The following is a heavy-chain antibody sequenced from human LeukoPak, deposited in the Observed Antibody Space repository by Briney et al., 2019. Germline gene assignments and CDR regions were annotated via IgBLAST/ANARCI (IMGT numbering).Heavy chain of an antibody. CDR3: ASVGYSGYDSSFDY. CDR2: IKQDGSEK. CDR1: GFTFSSYS. Sequence: GGSLRLSCAASGFTFSSYSMNWVRQAPGKGLEWVANIKQDGSEKYYVDSVKGRFTISRDNAKNSLYLQMNSLRAEDTAVYYCASVGYSGYDSSFDYWGQGTLVTVSS. D-gene: IGHD5-12*01. J-gene: IGHJ4*02. V-gene: IGHV3-7*01.